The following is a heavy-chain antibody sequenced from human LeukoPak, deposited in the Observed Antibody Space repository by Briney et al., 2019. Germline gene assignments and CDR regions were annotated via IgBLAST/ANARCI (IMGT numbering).Heavy chain of an antibody. J-gene: IGHJ4*02. CDR3: ARFAYCGGDCYYFDY. V-gene: IGHV3-23*01. CDR1: GFTFSSYA. D-gene: IGHD2-21*01. CDR2: ISGSGGST. Sequence: GGSLRLSCAASGFTFSSYAMSWVRQAPGKGLEWVSAISGSGGSTYYADSVKGRFTISRDNAKNSLHLQMNSLKAEDTAVYYCARFAYCGGDCYYFDYWGQGTLVTVSS.